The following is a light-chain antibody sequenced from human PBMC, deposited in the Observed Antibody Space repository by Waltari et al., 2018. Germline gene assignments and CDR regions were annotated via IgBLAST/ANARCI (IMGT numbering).Light chain of an antibody. Sequence: EIVLTQSPATLYLSPVDRATLPCRASQSIGRPLAWYQQRPGQAPRLLIYETSNTATGVPGRFSGSGSGTDFRLTISSLEPEDFAVYYCLQRSSWPPTFSFGPGTRVEIE. V-gene: IGKV3-11*01. CDR3: LQRSSWPPTFS. CDR1: QSIGRP. J-gene: IGKJ3*01. CDR2: ETS.